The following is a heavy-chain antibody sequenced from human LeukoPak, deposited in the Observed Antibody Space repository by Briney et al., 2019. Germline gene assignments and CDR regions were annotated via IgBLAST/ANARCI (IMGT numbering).Heavy chain of an antibody. D-gene: IGHD6-13*01. CDR3: ARDQYSSSWYIRGCLAY. V-gene: IGHV3-53*05. Sequence: GGSLRLSCAASGFTVSNNYMSWVRQAPGKGLEWVSVIYSGGGTNYADSVKGRFTISRDNSKNTLYLQMNSLRAEDTAVYYCARDQYSSSWYIRGCLAYWGQGTLVTVSS. J-gene: IGHJ4*02. CDR1: GFTVSNNY. CDR2: IYSGGGT.